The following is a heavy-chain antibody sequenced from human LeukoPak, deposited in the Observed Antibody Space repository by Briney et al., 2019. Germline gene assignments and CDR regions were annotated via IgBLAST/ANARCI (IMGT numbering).Heavy chain of an antibody. J-gene: IGHJ3*02. CDR1: GGSISSYY. CDR3: TSCSTASEDAFDI. D-gene: IGHD2-2*01. V-gene: IGHV4-4*07. CDR2: IYTSGST. Sequence: SETLSLTCTVSGGSISSYYWSWIRQPAGKGLEWIGRIYTSGSTNYNPSLKRRVSMSVDTSKNQFSLKLSSVTAADTAVPSSTSCSTASEDAFDIWGQGTMVTVSS.